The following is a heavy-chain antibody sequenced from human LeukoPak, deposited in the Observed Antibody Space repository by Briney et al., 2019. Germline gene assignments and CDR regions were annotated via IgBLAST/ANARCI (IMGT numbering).Heavy chain of an antibody. CDR1: GGSISSGGYS. CDR2: IYHSGST. Sequence: SETLSLTCAVSGGSISSGGYSWSWIRQPPGKGLEWIGYIYHSGSTYYNPSLKSRVTISVDRSKNQFSLRLSSVTAADTAVYYCAREHKDYDGDGYYYGHWGQGTLVTVSS. V-gene: IGHV4-30-2*01. J-gene: IGHJ4*02. D-gene: IGHD3-22*01. CDR3: AREHKDYDGDGYYYGH.